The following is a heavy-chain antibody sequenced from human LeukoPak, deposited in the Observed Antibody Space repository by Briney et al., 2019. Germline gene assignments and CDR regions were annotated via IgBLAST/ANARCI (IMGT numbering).Heavy chain of an antibody. V-gene: IGHV2-70*11. D-gene: IGHD6-19*01. CDR1: GFSLSTSGMC. CDR3: ARSPRIAVAGNYYYYGMDV. J-gene: IGHJ6*02. Sequence: SGPALVKPTQTLTLTCTFSGFSLSTSGMCVSWIRQPPGKALEWLARIDWDDDKYYSTSLKTRPTISKDTSKNQVVLTMTNMDPVDTATYYCARSPRIAVAGNYYYYGMDVWGQGTTVTVSS. CDR2: IDWDDDK.